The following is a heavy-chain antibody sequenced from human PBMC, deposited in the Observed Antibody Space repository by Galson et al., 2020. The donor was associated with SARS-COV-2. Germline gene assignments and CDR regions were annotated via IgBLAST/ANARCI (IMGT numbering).Heavy chain of an antibody. V-gene: IGHV3-30*18. CDR1: GFTFSSYG. CDR2: ISYDGSTK. CDR3: AKGPPPTSGCSTAYWDY. Sequence: GGSLRLSCAASGFTFSSYGMPWVRQAPGKGLEWVALISYDGSTKYYAASVKGRFTISRDNSKNTLYLQMNSVRAEDTAVFYCAKGPPPTSGCSTAYWDYWGQGTLVTGSS. D-gene: IGHD2-8*02. J-gene: IGHJ4*02.